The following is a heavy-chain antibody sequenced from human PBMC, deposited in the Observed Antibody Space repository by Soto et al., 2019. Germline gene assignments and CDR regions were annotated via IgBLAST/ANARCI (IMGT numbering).Heavy chain of an antibody. CDR3: AKGFTDYGFWSGYF. CDR1: GLTFSSYA. CDR2: TSGSGGST. D-gene: IGHD3-3*01. V-gene: IGHV3-23*01. J-gene: IGHJ4*02. Sequence: GGSLRLSCPASGLTFSSYAMSCVRQAPGKGLEWVSATSGSGGSTYYADSVKGRFTISRDNSKHTLYLQTNSQRTTDPAVYYRAKGFTDYGFWSGYFGGQGTLVTVSS.